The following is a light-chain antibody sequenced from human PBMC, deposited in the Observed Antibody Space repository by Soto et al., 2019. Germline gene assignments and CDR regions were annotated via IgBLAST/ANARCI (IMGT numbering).Light chain of an antibody. J-gene: IGKJ1*01. CDR1: QSVSSSY. CDR3: QQYGSSGT. Sequence: EIVLTQSPGTLSLSPGERATFSCRASQSVSSSYIAWYQQKPGQAPRLLIYGASNRATGIPDRFSGSGSGTDFTLTISRLEPEDFAVYYCQQYGSSGTFGQGNKV. V-gene: IGKV3-20*01. CDR2: GAS.